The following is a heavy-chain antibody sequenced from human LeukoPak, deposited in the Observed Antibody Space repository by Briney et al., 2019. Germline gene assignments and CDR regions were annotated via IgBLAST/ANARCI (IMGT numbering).Heavy chain of an antibody. CDR3: ARESSGYSANDAFDI. Sequence: GGSLRLSCAASGFTFSSYWMHWVRQAPGKGLVWVSRINSDGSSTSYADSVKGRFTISRDNAKNTLYLQMNSLRAEDTAVYYCARESSGYSANDAFDIWGQGTMVTVSS. CDR1: GFTFSSYW. V-gene: IGHV3-74*01. CDR2: INSDGSST. J-gene: IGHJ3*02. D-gene: IGHD3-22*01.